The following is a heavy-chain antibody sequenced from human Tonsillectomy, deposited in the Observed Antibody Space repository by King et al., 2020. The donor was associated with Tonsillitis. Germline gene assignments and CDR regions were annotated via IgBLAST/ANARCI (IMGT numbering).Heavy chain of an antibody. D-gene: IGHD1-26*01. CDR3: ASSRSGSYYYFDY. J-gene: IGHJ4*02. CDR2: ISYDGSNK. Sequence: VQLVESGGGVVQPGRSLRLSCAASGFTFSSYAMHWVRQAPGKGLEWVAVISYDGSNKYYADSVKGRFTISRDNSKNTLYLQMNSLRAEDTAVYYCASSRSGSYYYFDYWGQGTLVTVSS. CDR1: GFTFSSYA. V-gene: IGHV3-30*04.